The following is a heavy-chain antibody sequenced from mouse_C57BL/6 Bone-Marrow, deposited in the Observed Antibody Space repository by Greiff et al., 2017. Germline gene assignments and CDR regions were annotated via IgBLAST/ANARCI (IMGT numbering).Heavy chain of an antibody. Sequence: QVQLQQSGAELVRPGSSVKLSCKASGYTFTSYWMHWVKQRPIQGLEWIGNIDPSDSETHYNQKFKDKATLTVDKSSSTAYMQLSSLTSEDSAVYYCAEGYYDYGNWYFDVWGTGTTVTVSS. CDR2: IDPSDSET. J-gene: IGHJ1*03. CDR1: GYTFTSYW. D-gene: IGHD2-4*01. CDR3: AEGYYDYGNWYFDV. V-gene: IGHV1-52*01.